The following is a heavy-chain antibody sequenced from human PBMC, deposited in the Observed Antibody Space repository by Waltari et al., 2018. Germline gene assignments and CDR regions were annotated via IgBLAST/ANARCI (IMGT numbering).Heavy chain of an antibody. D-gene: IGHD4-17*01. CDR3: VIALTTPNDY. Sequence: VQLVESGGGLVKPGGSLRLSCAVSGFTIRNFGMSWVRQAPGKGLEWVATTTDGNAYLYYADSVRGRFTVSTDNAKSSLYLQMNNLRAEDTGVYYCVIALTTPNDYWGRGTLVTVSS. V-gene: IGHV3-21*03. CDR2: TTDGNAYL. J-gene: IGHJ4*02. CDR1: GFTIRNFG.